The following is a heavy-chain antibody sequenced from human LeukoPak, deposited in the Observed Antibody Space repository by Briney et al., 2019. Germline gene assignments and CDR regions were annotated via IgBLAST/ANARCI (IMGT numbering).Heavy chain of an antibody. CDR1: GGSISSYY. CDR3: AGGEGTTVTPRLHY. Sequence: PSETLSLTCTVSGGSISSYYWSWIRQPPGKGLEWIGYIYYSGSTNYNPSLKSRVTISVDTSKNQFSLKLSSMTAADTAVYYCAGGEGTTVTPRLHYWGQGTLVTVSS. D-gene: IGHD4-17*01. J-gene: IGHJ4*02. CDR2: IYYSGST. V-gene: IGHV4-59*12.